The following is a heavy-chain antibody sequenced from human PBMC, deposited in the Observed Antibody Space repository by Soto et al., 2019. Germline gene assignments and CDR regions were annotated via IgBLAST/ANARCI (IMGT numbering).Heavy chain of an antibody. J-gene: IGHJ4*02. CDR3: AKERPLGYWSGGSCYPPTS. Sequence: EVQLLESGGGLVQPGGSLRLSCAASGFTFSIYAMSWVRQAPGKGLEWVSAISGSGGSTYYAASVKGRFTISRDNSKNTLYLQMNRLRAEETAVYYSAKERPLGYWSGGSCYPPTSGGQGTLVTVSS. CDR1: GFTFSIYA. D-gene: IGHD2-15*01. CDR2: ISGSGGST. V-gene: IGHV3-23*01.